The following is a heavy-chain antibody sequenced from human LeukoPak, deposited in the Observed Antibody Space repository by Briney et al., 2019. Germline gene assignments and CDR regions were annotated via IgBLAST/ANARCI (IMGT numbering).Heavy chain of an antibody. CDR2: MNXNSXNT. V-gene: IGHV1-8*01. CDR1: GYTFTSYD. J-gene: IGHJ1*01. Sequence: ASVKVSCKASGYTFTSYDINWVGQATGQGVEWMGWMNXNSXNTAYAQKSQGTVTMTRNTSISTAYMELSSLRSEDTAVYYCARIXXTXRNFQHWGQGTLVTVSS. CDR3: ARIXXTXRNFQH.